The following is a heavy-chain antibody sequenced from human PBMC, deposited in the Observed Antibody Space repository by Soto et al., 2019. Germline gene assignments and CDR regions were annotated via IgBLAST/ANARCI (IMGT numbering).Heavy chain of an antibody. V-gene: IGHV3-66*02. CDR3: ARGPYYYDSSGLFDY. CDR1: GFTVSSNY. Sequence: SGGSLRLSCAASGFTVSSNYMSWVRQAPGKGLEWVSVIYSGGSTYYADSVKGRFTISRDNSKNTLYLQMNSLRAEDTAVYYCARGPYYYDSSGLFDYWGQGTLVTVSS. CDR2: IYSGGST. J-gene: IGHJ4*02. D-gene: IGHD3-22*01.